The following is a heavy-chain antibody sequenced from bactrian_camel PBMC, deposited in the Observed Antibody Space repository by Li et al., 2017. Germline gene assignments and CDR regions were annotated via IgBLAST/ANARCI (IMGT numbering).Heavy chain of an antibody. CDR1: VYTVSTYN. Sequence: VQLVESGGGLVQPGGSLRLSCAASVYTVSTYNYYCMAWFRVAPGKALEWVSTSTRGGGSTYYADFVKGRFTDSRDNAKNTLYLQLSSLKTADMAMYYCTTGECRDGYCFQGVGPYWGRGTQVTVS. CDR2: STRGGGST. D-gene: IGHD3*01. J-gene: IGHJ4*01. CDR3: TTGECRDGYCFQGVGPY. V-gene: IGHV3S40*01.